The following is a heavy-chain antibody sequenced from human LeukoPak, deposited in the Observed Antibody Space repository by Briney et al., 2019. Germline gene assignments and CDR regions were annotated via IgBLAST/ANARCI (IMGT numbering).Heavy chain of an antibody. CDR3: ASGLRTFDY. Sequence: GGSLRLSCAASGFTFSSYWMSWVRQAPGKGLEWVANIKQDGSEKYFVDSVKGRFTISRDNAKDSLYLQMNSLRAEDTAVYYCASGLRTFDYWGQGTRVTVSS. CDR2: IKQDGSEK. CDR1: GFTFSSYW. V-gene: IGHV3-7*01. D-gene: IGHD5-12*01. J-gene: IGHJ4*02.